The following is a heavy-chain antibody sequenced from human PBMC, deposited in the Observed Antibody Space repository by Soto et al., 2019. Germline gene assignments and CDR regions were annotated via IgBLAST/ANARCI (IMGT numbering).Heavy chain of an antibody. CDR2: ISYDGNNK. CDR1: GFTFSSYG. CDR3: AKIRTTGTGDAFDV. D-gene: IGHD1-1*01. V-gene: IGHV3-30*18. Sequence: QVQLVESGGGVVQPGGSLRLSCAASGFTFSSYGMYWVTQAPVKGLEWVAGISYDGNNKFYADSVKGRFSISRDNSKNTLYLQMSSLRAEDTAVYYCAKIRTTGTGDAFDVWGQGTMVTVSS. J-gene: IGHJ3*01.